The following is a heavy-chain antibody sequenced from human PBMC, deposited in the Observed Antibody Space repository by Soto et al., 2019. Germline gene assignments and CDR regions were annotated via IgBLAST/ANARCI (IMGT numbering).Heavy chain of an antibody. CDR1: GFTVSSNS. Sequence: GGSLRLSCAVSGFTVSSNSITWVRQAPGQGLEWVSVLHSDVSTYYVDSVRGRFVISRDNSKNTVYLQMNSLRAEDTAIYYCARELGGSWYNWFDPWGQGTLVTVSS. CDR2: LHSDVST. CDR3: ARELGGSWYNWFDP. V-gene: IGHV3-53*01. D-gene: IGHD2-15*01. J-gene: IGHJ5*02.